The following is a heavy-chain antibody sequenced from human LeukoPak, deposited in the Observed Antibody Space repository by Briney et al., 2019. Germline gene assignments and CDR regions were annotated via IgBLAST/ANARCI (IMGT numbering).Heavy chain of an antibody. CDR1: GYTFTGYY. J-gene: IGHJ4*02. CDR3: ARGYYYDSSGYLYFDY. D-gene: IGHD3-22*01. CDR2: INPNSGGT. Sequence: ASVKVSCKASGYTFTGYYMHWVRQAPGQGLEWMGWINPNSGGTNYAQKFQGRVTMTRVTSISTAYMELSRLRSDDTAVYYCARGYYYDSSGYLYFDYWGRGTLVTVSS. V-gene: IGHV1-2*02.